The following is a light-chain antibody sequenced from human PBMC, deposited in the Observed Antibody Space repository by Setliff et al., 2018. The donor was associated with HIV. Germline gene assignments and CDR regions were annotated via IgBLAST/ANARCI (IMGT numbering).Light chain of an antibody. CDR2: EVS. CDR3: SSYTSSSTRV. Sequence: QSALAQPPSVSGSPGQSVTTACTGTISDVGGYNYVSWYQHHPGKAPKLLIYEVSNRPSWVSNRFSGSKSGNTASLTISGLQPEDEADYFCSSYTSSSTRVFGTGTKVTVL. V-gene: IGLV2-14*01. CDR1: ISDVGGYNY. J-gene: IGLJ1*01.